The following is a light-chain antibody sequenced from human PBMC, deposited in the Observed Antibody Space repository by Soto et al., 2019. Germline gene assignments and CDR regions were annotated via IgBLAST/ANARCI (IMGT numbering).Light chain of an antibody. J-gene: IGKJ4*01. CDR3: QQYGSSPLS. CDR2: GAS. V-gene: IGKV3-20*01. Sequence: EIVLTQSPGTLSLSPGERATLSCRASQSVRSSYLAWYQQKPGQAPRLLIYGASSRATGIPDRFSGSGSGTDFTLTISRLEPEAFAVYYCQQYGSSPLSFGGRTKVEIK. CDR1: QSVRSSY.